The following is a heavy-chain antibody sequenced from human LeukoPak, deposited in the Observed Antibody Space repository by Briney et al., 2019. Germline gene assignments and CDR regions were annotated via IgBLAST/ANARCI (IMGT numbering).Heavy chain of an antibody. CDR1: GGSISSGGYY. CDR2: IYHSGST. CDR3: ARDARPPYCGGDCSPNYFDY. J-gene: IGHJ4*02. V-gene: IGHV4-30-2*01. Sequence: SETLSLTCTVSGGSISSGGYYWSWIRQPPGKGLEWIGYIYHSGSTYYNPSLKSRVTISVDRSKNQFSLKLSSVTAADTAVYYCARDARPPYCGGDCSPNYFDYWGQGTLVTVSS. D-gene: IGHD2-21*01.